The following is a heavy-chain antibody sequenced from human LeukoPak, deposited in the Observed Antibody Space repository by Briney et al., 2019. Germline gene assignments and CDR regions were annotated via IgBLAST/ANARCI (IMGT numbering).Heavy chain of an antibody. D-gene: IGHD3-10*01. Sequence: SETLSLTCTVSGGSISSYYWSWIRQPPGKGLEWIGYIYYSGSTNYNPSLKSRVTISVDTSKNQFSLKLSSVTAADTAVYYCARGGIRELRGSFDYWGQGTLVTVSS. CDR1: GGSISSYY. CDR3: ARGGIRELRGSFDY. J-gene: IGHJ4*02. V-gene: IGHV4-59*01. CDR2: IYYSGST.